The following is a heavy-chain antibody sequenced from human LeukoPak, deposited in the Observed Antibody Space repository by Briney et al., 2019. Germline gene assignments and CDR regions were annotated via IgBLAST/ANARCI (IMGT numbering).Heavy chain of an antibody. V-gene: IGHV3-21*01. J-gene: IGHJ4*02. CDR2: ISSGSSYI. D-gene: IGHD6-13*01. Sequence: GGSLRLSCGASGFTFSSYDMIWVRQAPGMGLEWVSSISSGSSYIHYADSVKGRFTASRDNAKNSLYLQMNSLRAEDTSVYYCATEGRSTTPGYWGQGTLVIVSS. CDR3: ATEGRSTTPGY. CDR1: GFTFSSYD.